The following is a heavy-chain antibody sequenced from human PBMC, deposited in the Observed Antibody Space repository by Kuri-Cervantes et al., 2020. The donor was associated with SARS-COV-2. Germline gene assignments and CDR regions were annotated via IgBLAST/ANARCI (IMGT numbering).Heavy chain of an antibody. CDR3: ASTGFDI. V-gene: IGHV3-9*01. CDR1: GFTFDDYA. CDR2: ISWNSGSI. Sequence: GGSLRLSCAASGFTFDDYAMHWVRQAPGKGLEWVSGISWNSGSIGYADSVKGRFTISRDNANNTLYLQMNSLRAEDTAVYYCASTGFDIWGQGTMVTVSS. D-gene: IGHD4-17*01. J-gene: IGHJ3*02.